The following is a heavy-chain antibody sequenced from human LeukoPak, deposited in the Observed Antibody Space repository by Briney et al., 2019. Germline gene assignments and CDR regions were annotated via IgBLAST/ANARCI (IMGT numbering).Heavy chain of an antibody. D-gene: IGHD6-13*01. J-gene: IGHJ5*02. CDR1: GGTFSSYA. V-gene: IGHV1-69*04. Sequence: SVKVSCKASGGTFSSYAISWVRQAPGQGLEWMGRIIPILGIANYAQKFQGRVTITADKSTSTAYMELSSLRSEDTAVYYCARDSRSSSWQILVENWFDPWGQGTLVTVSS. CDR2: IIPILGIA. CDR3: ARDSRSSSWQILVENWFDP.